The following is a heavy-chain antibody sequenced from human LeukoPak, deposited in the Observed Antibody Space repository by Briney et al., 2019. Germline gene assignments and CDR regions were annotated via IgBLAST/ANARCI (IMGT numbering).Heavy chain of an antibody. V-gene: IGHV3-30-3*01. J-gene: IGHJ6*03. CDR2: ISYDGSNK. CDR1: GFTFSSYA. D-gene: IGHD2-2*01. Sequence: PGGSLRLSCAASGFTFSSYAMHWVRQAPGKGLEWVAVISYDGSNKYYADSVKGRFTISRDNSKNTLYLQMNSLRAEDTAVYYCARGGVVPALYYYYYYYMDVWGKGTTVTVSS. CDR3: ARGGVVPALYYYYYYYMDV.